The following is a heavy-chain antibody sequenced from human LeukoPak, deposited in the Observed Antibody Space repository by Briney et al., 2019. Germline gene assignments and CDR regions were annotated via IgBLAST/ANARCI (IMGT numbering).Heavy chain of an antibody. CDR1: GFRFSDFW. D-gene: IGHD5-12*01. J-gene: IGHJ4*02. Sequence: GGSLRLICAASGFRFSDFWMTWVRQAPGKGLEWVANIKRDGSEKFYVDSAKGRFTISRDNAQNSLYLQMNSLGAEDTAVYFCARDAGNSGYDLFDYWGQGTLVTVSS. CDR3: ARDAGNSGYDLFDY. CDR2: IKRDGSEK. V-gene: IGHV3-7*04.